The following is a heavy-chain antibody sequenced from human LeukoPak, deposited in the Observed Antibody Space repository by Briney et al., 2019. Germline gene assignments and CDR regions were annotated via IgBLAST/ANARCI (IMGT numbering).Heavy chain of an antibody. CDR3: AKDYDILTGYYLNWFDP. Sequence: GGSLRLSCAASGFTFSSYAMHWVRQAPGKGLEWVAVISYDGSNKYYADSVKGRFTISRDNSKNTLYLQMNSLRAEDTAVYYCAKDYDILTGYYLNWFDPWGQGTLVTVSS. J-gene: IGHJ5*02. V-gene: IGHV3-30*04. D-gene: IGHD3-9*01. CDR2: ISYDGSNK. CDR1: GFTFSSYA.